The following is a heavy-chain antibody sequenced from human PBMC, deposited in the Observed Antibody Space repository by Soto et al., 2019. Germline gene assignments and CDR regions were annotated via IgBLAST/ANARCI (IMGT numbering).Heavy chain of an antibody. D-gene: IGHD1-1*01. CDR2: MNPNSGNT. CDR1: GYTFTSYD. CDR3: ARVKQRPYYFDY. V-gene: IGHV1-8*01. Sequence: QVQLVQSGAEVKKPGASVKVSCKASGYTFTSYDINWVRQATGQGLEWMGWMNPNSGNTGYAQKFQGRVTMTRNTSISTAYMELRSLRSEETAVYYCARVKQRPYYFDYWGQGTLVTVSS. J-gene: IGHJ4*02.